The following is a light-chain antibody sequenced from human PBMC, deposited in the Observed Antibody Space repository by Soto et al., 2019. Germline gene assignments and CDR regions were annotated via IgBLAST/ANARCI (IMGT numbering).Light chain of an antibody. CDR1: QSVGSD. J-gene: IGKJ3*01. CDR2: RAS. CDR3: QQYNDWPL. V-gene: IGKV3-15*01. Sequence: EIVMTQSPATLSVSPGERTTLSCRASQSVGSDLAWYQQKPGQAPRPLIYRASTRATGIPARFSGSGSGTEFTLTISSLQSEDFAVYYCQQYNDWPLFGPGTKVDIK.